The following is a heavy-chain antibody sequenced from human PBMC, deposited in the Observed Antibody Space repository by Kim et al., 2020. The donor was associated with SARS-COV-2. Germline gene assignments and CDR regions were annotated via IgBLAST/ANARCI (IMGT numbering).Heavy chain of an antibody. CDR3: KNGARPRENYYYYGMDV. D-gene: IGHD2-8*01. Sequence: VKGRFTISRDNSKNTLYLQMNSLRAEDTAVYYCKNGARPRENYYYYGMDVWGQGTTVTVSS. V-gene: IGHV3-23*01. J-gene: IGHJ6*02.